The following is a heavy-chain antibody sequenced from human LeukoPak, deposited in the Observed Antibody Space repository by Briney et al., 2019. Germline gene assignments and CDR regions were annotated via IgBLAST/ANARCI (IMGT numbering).Heavy chain of an antibody. CDR2: IYYSGST. J-gene: IGHJ5*02. CDR3: ARHKVVAATTHDFDP. V-gene: IGHV4-39*01. CDR1: GGSISSSSYY. Sequence: SETLSLTCTVSGGSISSSSYYWGWIRQPPGKGLEWIGSIYYSGSTYYNPSLKSRVTISVDTSKNQFSLKLSSVTAADTAVYYCARHKVVAATTHDFDPWGQGTLVTVSS. D-gene: IGHD2-15*01.